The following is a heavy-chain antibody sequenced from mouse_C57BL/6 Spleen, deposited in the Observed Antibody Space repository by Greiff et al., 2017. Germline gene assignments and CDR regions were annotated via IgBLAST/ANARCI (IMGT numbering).Heavy chain of an antibody. CDR3: ARRGLLWAMDY. J-gene: IGHJ4*01. CDR2: IDPSDSYT. Sequence: VQLQQPGAELVMPGASVKLSCKASGYTFTSYWMHWVKQRPGQGLEWIGEIDPSDSYTNYNQKFKGKSTLTVDKSSSTAYMQRSSLTSEDSAVYYCARRGLLWAMDYWGQGTSVTVSS. CDR1: GYTFTSYW. D-gene: IGHD1-1*02. V-gene: IGHV1-69*01.